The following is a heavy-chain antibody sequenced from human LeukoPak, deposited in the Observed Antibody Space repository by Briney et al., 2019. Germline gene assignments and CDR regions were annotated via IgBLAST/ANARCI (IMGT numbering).Heavy chain of an antibody. CDR1: GGTFSSYA. Sequence: SVKVSCKASGGTFSSYAISWVRQAPGQGLEWMGRIIPIFGTANYAQKFQGRVTTTTDESTSTAYMELSSLRSEDTAVYYCASSPRSSGRKGGFDYWGQGTLVTVSS. CDR3: ASSPRSSGRKGGFDY. CDR2: IIPIFGTA. D-gene: IGHD6-19*01. J-gene: IGHJ4*02. V-gene: IGHV1-69*05.